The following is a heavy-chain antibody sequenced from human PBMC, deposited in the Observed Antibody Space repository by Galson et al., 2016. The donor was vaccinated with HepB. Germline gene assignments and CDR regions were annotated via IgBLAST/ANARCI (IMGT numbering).Heavy chain of an antibody. D-gene: IGHD3-16*01. CDR2: ISSASSIK. Sequence: SLRLSCADSGFTFNTYGMNWVRQAPGKGLEWVSYISSASSIKYYADSVKGRFTISRDNARHSLYLEMNSLRGEDTAMYYCARDYVPRAWGQGVLVTASS. V-gene: IGHV3-48*04. CDR3: ARDYVPRA. CDR1: GFTFNTYG. J-gene: IGHJ5*02.